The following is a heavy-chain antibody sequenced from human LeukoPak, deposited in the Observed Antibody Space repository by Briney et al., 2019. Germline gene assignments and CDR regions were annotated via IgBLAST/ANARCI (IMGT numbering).Heavy chain of an antibody. CDR3: ARHGRDGYKMFDY. J-gene: IGHJ4*02. Sequence: PSETLSLTCTVSGGSISSYYWSWIRQPPGKGLEWIGYIYYSGNTNYNPSLKSRVTISVDMSKNQFSLKLSSVTAADTAVYYCARHGRDGYKMFDYWGQGTLVTVSS. CDR2: IYYSGNT. CDR1: GGSISSYY. D-gene: IGHD5-24*01. V-gene: IGHV4-59*08.